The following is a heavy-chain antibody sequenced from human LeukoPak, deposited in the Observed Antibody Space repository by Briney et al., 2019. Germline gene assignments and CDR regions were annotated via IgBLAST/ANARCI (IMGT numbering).Heavy chain of an antibody. Sequence: PSETLSLTCTVSGGSISSSSYYWGWIRQPPGKGLEWIGSIYYSGSTYYNPSLKSRVTISVDTSKNQFSLKLSSVTAADTAVYYCARLTLIVSPLTHGNDAFDIWGQGTMVTVSS. CDR1: GGSISSSSYY. V-gene: IGHV4-39*01. CDR3: ARLTLIVSPLTHGNDAFDI. J-gene: IGHJ3*02. CDR2: IYYSGST. D-gene: IGHD5/OR15-5a*01.